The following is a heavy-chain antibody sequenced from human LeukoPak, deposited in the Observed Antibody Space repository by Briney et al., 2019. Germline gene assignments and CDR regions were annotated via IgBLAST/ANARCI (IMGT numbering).Heavy chain of an antibody. CDR3: ARAAAGTDKYYYYMDV. J-gene: IGHJ6*03. CDR2: INHSGST. V-gene: IGHV4-34*01. D-gene: IGHD6-13*01. Sequence: SETLSLTCAVYGGSFSGYYWSWIRQPPGKGLEWIGKINHSGSTNYNPSLKSRVTISVDTSKNQFSLKLSSVTAADTAVYYCARAAAGTDKYYYYMDVWGKGTTVTVSS. CDR1: GGSFSGYY.